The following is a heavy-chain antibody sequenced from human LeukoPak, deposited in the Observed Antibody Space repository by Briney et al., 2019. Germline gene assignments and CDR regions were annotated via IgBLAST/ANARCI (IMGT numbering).Heavy chain of an antibody. Sequence: ASVKVSCKASGYTFTSYGISWVRQAPGQGLEWMGWISAYNGNTNYAQKLRGRVTMTTDTSTSTAYMELRSLRSDDTAVYYCARDPGYCSSTSCSPPFDYWGQGTLVTVSS. V-gene: IGHV1-18*01. CDR3: ARDPGYCSSTSCSPPFDY. CDR1: GYTFTSYG. D-gene: IGHD2-2*01. J-gene: IGHJ4*02. CDR2: ISAYNGNT.